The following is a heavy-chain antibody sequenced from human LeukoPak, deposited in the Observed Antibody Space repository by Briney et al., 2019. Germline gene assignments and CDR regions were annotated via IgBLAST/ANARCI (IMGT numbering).Heavy chain of an antibody. V-gene: IGHV4-34*01. J-gene: IGHJ4*02. D-gene: IGHD3-9*01. CDR1: GGSFSGYY. Sequence: SETLSLTCAVYGGSFSGYYWSWIRQPPGKGLEWIGEINHSGSTNYNPSLKSRVTISVDTSKNQFSLKLSSVTAADTAVYYCARGYYDILTGYVQEYYFDYWGQGTLVTVSS. CDR3: ARGYYDILTGYVQEYYFDY. CDR2: INHSGST.